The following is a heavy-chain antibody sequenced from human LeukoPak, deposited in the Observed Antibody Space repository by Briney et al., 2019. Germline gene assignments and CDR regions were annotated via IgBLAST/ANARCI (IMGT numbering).Heavy chain of an antibody. J-gene: IGHJ4*02. D-gene: IGHD3-22*01. V-gene: IGHV3-21*01. CDR3: ATTLIDSKARFEDY. Sequence: GGSLRLSCVASGFTFSTYSVNWVRQAPGKGLEWVSSISASSRYIYYADSVKGRFTISRDNPKNSLYLQMNSLRAEDTAVYYCATTLIDSKARFEDYWGQGTLVTVSS. CDR2: ISASSRYI. CDR1: GFTFSTYS.